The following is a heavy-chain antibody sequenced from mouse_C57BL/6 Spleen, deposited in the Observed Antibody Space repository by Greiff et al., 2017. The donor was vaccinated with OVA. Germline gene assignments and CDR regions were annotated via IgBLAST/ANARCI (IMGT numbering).Heavy chain of an antibody. CDR1: GFTFSDYG. Sequence: EVKVVESGGGLVKPGGSLKLSCAASGFTFSDYGMHWVRQAPEKGLEWVAYISSGSSTIYYADTVKGRFTISRDNAKNTLFLQMTSLRSEDTAMYYCAYDYDDFSFAYWGQGTLVTVSA. J-gene: IGHJ3*01. CDR3: AYDYDDFSFAY. CDR2: ISSGSSTI. V-gene: IGHV5-17*01. D-gene: IGHD2-4*01.